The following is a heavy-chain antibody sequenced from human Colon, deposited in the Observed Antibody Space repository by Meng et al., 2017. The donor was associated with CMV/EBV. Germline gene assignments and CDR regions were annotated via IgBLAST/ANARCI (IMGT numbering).Heavy chain of an antibody. J-gene: IGHJ4*02. CDR1: GFIVSNIY. Sequence: EVQVVEAGGGLIPPGGSLRLSCAASGFIVSNIYMSWVRQAPGKGLEWVSVIYIDDSTYYADSVEGRFTISRDNSRNTVYLQMNSLRAEDTAVYYCARDSPHAWDWGQGTLVTVSS. V-gene: IGHV3-53*01. CDR3: ARDSPHAWD. D-gene: IGHD3-16*01. CDR2: IYIDDST.